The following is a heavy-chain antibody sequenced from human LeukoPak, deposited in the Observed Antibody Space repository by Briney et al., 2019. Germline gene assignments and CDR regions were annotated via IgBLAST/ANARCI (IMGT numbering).Heavy chain of an antibody. V-gene: IGHV3-33*01. CDR1: GFTFSSYG. J-gene: IGHJ4*02. CDR2: IWPDGSSK. Sequence: PGGSLRLSCAASGFTFSSYGMQWVRQAPGKGLEWVAVIWPDGSSKYYADSVKGRFTISRDNSKNTLYLQMNSLRAEDTAVYYCARNRPAYYFDYWGQGSLVTVSS. CDR3: ARNRPAYYFDY.